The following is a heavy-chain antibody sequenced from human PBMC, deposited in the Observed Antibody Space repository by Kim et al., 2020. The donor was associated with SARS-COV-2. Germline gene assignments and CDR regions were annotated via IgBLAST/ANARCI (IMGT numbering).Heavy chain of an antibody. J-gene: IGHJ6*01. CDR3: ARGPVRPFYYYYSGMDV. CDR2: INHSGST. V-gene: IGHV4-34*01. CDR1: GGSFSGYY. Sequence: SETLSLTCAVYGGSFSGYYWSWIRQPPGKGLEWIGEINHSGSTNYNPSLKSRVTISVDTSKNQFSLKLSSVTAADTAVYYCARGPVRPFYYYYSGMDVWG.